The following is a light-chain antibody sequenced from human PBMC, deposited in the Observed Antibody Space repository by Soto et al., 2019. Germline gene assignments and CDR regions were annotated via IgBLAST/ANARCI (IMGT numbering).Light chain of an antibody. V-gene: IGKV1-39*01. J-gene: IGKJ2*01. Sequence: DPVTITCRASQSISSYLNWYQQKPGKAPKLLIYAASSLQSEVPSRFSGSGSGTDFTLTISSLEPEDFAAYYCQESQSTSFTFGQGTKLEIK. CDR2: AAS. CDR1: QSISSY. CDR3: QESQSTSFT.